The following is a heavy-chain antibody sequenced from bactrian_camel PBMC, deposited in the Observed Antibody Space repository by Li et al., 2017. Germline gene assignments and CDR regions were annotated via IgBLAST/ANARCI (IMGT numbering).Heavy chain of an antibody. V-gene: IGHV3S6*01. D-gene: IGHD5*01. CDR3: AADPSRELWVGYPPYKY. CDR1: GDIIGRYC. Sequence: HVQLVESGGGLVQPGGSLRLSCAASGDIIGRYCMGWFRQAPGKAREGIAGIRRDGDEYYADSVKGRFTISQDNAKNTLYLQMNSLKPEDTAVYYCAADPSRELWVGYPPYKYWGQGTQVTVS. CDR2: IRRDGDE. J-gene: IGHJ4*01.